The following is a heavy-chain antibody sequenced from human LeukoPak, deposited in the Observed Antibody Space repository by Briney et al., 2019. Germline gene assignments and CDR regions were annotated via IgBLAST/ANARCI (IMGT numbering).Heavy chain of an antibody. CDR2: IYWDDAK. D-gene: IGHD6-13*01. CDR3: AHTAAGIFLMDV. CDR1: GFSLSTTGVG. V-gene: IGHV2-5*02. J-gene: IGHJ6*03. Sequence: SGPTLVNPTQTLTLTCTFSGFSLSTTGVGAGWIRQPPGKALEWLALIYWDDAKRCSPSLKSRLTITKDTSKNQVVLTMTNMDPVDTATYYCAHTAAGIFLMDVWGKGTTVTVSS.